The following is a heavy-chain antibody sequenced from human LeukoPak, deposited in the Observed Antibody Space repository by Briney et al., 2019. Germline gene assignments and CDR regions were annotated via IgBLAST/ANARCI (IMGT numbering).Heavy chain of an antibody. Sequence: ETLSLTCAVYGGSFSGYYWSWVRQAPGKGLEWVSAISGSGGSTYYADSVKGRFTISRDNSKNTLYLQMNSLRAEDTAVYYCAKDVFIAVAGGAFDIWGQGTMVTVSS. J-gene: IGHJ3*02. CDR2: ISGSGGST. V-gene: IGHV3-23*01. CDR1: GGSFSGYY. CDR3: AKDVFIAVAGGAFDI. D-gene: IGHD6-19*01.